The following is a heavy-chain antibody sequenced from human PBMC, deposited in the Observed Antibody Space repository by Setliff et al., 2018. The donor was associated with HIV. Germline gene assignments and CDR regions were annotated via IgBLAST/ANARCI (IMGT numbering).Heavy chain of an antibody. CDR3: TRRFEKWLAFDY. V-gene: IGHV4-39*01. CDR1: GGSISSFSYY. J-gene: IGHJ4*02. D-gene: IGHD6-19*01. Sequence: SETLSLTCTVSGGSISSFSYYWAWIRQSPGKGLEWIGNVYHSGGTDYNPSLRSRVTISVDTSTNQFSLNLASATAADTAVYYCTRRFEKWLAFDYWGQGTLVTVSS. CDR2: VYHSGGT.